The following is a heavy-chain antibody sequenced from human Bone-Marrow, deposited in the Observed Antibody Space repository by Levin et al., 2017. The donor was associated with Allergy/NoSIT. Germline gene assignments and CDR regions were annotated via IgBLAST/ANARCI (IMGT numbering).Heavy chain of an antibody. CDR2: IFPSGTT. V-gene: IGHV4-4*07. J-gene: IGHJ4*02. Sequence: SETLSLTCTVSGGSIRSYYWSWIRQPAGKGLEWIGRIFPSGTTSYNASLKSRVTMSVDTSKNHFSLNLNSVTAADTAVYYCARIGIYRYFDYWGQGTLVTVSS. CDR1: GGSIRSYY. CDR3: ARIGIYRYFDY. D-gene: IGHD1-14*01.